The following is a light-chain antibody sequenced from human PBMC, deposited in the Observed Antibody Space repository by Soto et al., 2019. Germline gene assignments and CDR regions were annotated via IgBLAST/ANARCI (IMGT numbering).Light chain of an antibody. CDR2: AGN. CDR3: CSFSGRNTYV. CDR1: SSDLGNYNL. Sequence: QSALTQPASVSGSPGQSITISCNDTSSDLGNYNLVSWYQQHPGKAPKLLIYAGNKRPSGLSTRFSASISGNTASLTIYGPQAEDEADYYCCSFSGRNTYVFGTGTKV. J-gene: IGLJ1*01. V-gene: IGLV2-23*01.